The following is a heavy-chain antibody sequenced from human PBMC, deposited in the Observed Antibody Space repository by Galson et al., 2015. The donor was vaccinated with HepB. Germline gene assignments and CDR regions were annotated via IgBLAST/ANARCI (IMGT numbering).Heavy chain of an antibody. CDR1: GDSVSRPTAA. J-gene: IGHJ6*02. CDR2: TYYRSKWYQ. Sequence: CALSGDSVSRPTAAWHWLRQSPSRGLEWLGRTYYRSKWYQDYAVSVKRRMTINSDPSKNQFSLHLNSVTPEDTAVYYCARVRTRRPPHSYYGLDVWGHGTTGTV. V-gene: IGHV6-1*01. CDR3: ARVRTRRPPHSYYGLDV.